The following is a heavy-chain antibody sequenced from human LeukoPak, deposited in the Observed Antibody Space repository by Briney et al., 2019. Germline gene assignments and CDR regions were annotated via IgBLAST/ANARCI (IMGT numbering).Heavy chain of an antibody. D-gene: IGHD5-24*01. V-gene: IGHV4-59*01. CDR3: ARAPDGYKRVGFDY. Sequence: PSETLSLTCTVSGGSISSYYWSWIRQPPGKGLEWIGYIYYSGSTNYNPSLKSRVTISVDTSKNQFSLKLSSVTAADTAVYYCARAPDGYKRVGFDYWGQGTLVTVSS. CDR1: GGSISSYY. CDR2: IYYSGST. J-gene: IGHJ4*02.